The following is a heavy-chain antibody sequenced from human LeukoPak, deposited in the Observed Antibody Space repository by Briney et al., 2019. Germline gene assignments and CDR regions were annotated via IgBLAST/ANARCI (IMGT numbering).Heavy chain of an antibody. J-gene: IGHJ5*02. CDR2: IYTSGST. CDR1: GGSISSYY. D-gene: IGHD2-2*01. CDR3: ARFIGYQRLGWFDP. Sequence: SETLSLTCTVSGGSISSYYWSWIRQPAGKGLEWIGRIYTSGSTNYNPSLKSRVTMSVDTSKNQFSLKLSSVTAADTAVYYCARFIGYQRLGWFDPGAREPWSPSPQ. V-gene: IGHV4-4*07.